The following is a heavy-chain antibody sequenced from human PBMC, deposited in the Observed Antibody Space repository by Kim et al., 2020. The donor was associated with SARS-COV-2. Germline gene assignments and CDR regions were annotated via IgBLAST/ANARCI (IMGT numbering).Heavy chain of an antibody. J-gene: IGHJ4*02. CDR1: GYTFNTYY. Sequence: ASVKVSCKASGYTFNTYYMHWVRRAPGQGLEWMGIISPSGDDTTYAQRFQGRVTMTRDTSTSTLYMELSSLTSDDTAVYYCVRAAPAQHFDHWGQGTLVTVSS. CDR2: ISPSGDDT. D-gene: IGHD6-25*01. V-gene: IGHV1-46*02. CDR3: VRAAPAQHFDH.